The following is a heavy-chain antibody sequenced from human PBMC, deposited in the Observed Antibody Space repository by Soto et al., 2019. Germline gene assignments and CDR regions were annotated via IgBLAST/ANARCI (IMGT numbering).Heavy chain of an antibody. CDR3: AKDLRDYDFWSGYPGFDY. J-gene: IGHJ4*02. D-gene: IGHD3-3*01. V-gene: IGHV3-23*01. Sequence: GGSLRLSCAASGFTFRDHSMSWVRQAPGKGLEWVSAITGSAGSTYYADSVEGRFTISRDISKNTLYLQMNSLRAEDTAVYYCAKDLRDYDFWSGYPGFDYWGQGTLVTVS. CDR1: GFTFRDHS. CDR2: ITGSAGST.